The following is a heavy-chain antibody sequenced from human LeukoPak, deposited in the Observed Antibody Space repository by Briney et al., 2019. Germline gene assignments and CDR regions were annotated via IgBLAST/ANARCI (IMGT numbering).Heavy chain of an antibody. Sequence: PGGSLRLSCAASGFTFSNHAMHWVRQAPGKGLEWVSVILYDGSNKNYADSVKGRFTISRDNSKNMLYLEMNSLRAEDMSVYYCAGEGVVRGALDSWGQGTLVTVSS. CDR1: GFTFSNHA. CDR2: ILYDGSNK. V-gene: IGHV3-30*04. D-gene: IGHD3-10*01. CDR3: AGEGVVRGALDS. J-gene: IGHJ4*02.